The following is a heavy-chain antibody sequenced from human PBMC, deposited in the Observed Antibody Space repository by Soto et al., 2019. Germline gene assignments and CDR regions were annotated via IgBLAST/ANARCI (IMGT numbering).Heavy chain of an antibody. CDR2: IFSIDEK. D-gene: IGHD5-12*01. CDR3: ARISGYFYQTE. V-gene: IGHV2-26*01. J-gene: IGHJ4*02. Sequence: KESGPVLVKPTETLTLTCTVSGFSLSNARMGVSWIRQPPGKALEWLAHIFSIDEKSYSTSLKSRLTISKDTSKSQVVLTMTNMDPVDTATYYCARISGYFYQTEWGQGTLVTVSS. CDR1: GFSLSNARMG.